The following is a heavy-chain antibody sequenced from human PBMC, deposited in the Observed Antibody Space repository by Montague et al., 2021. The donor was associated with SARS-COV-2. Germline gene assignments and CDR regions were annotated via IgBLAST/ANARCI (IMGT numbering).Heavy chain of an antibody. CDR3: ARGLAELRYFDWYHYYFDY. J-gene: IGHJ4*02. D-gene: IGHD3-9*01. CDR1: GGSFSGYY. V-gene: IGHV4-34*01. CDR2: INHSGST. Sequence: ETLSLTCAVYGGSFSGYYWSWIRQPPGKGLEWIGEINHSGSTNYNPSLKSRVTTSVDTSKNQFSLKLSSVTAADTAVYYCARGLAELRYFDWYHYYFDYWGQGTLVTVSS.